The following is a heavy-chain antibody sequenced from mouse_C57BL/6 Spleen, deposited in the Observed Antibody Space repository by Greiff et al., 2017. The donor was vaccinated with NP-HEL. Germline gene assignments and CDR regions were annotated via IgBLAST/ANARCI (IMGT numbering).Heavy chain of an antibody. CDR3: ARDYSNYEAWFAY. CDR2: ISSGSSTI. V-gene: IGHV5-17*01. Sequence: EVHLVESGGGLVKPGGSLKLSCAASGFTFSDYGMHWVRQAPEKGLEWVAYISSGSSTIYYADTVKGRFTISRDNAKKTLFLQMTSLRSEDTAMYYCARDYSNYEAWFAYWGQGTLVTVSA. CDR1: GFTFSDYG. J-gene: IGHJ3*01. D-gene: IGHD2-5*01.